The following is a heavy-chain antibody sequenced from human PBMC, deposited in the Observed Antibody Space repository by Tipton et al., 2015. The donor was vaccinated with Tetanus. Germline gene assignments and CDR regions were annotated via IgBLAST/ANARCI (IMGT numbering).Heavy chain of an antibody. CDR1: GFTFSSYA. CDR3: AKGGTIMIWNYYFDS. D-gene: IGHD3-16*01. J-gene: IGHJ4*02. V-gene: IGHV3-23*01. Sequence: SLRLSCAASGFTFSSYAMTWVRQAPGKGLEWVSSISGSGGSANYADSVKGRFTISRDTSKNTLYLQMNSLRAEDTAVYYCAKGGTIMIWNYYFDSWGQGTLVTVSS. CDR2: ISGSGGSA.